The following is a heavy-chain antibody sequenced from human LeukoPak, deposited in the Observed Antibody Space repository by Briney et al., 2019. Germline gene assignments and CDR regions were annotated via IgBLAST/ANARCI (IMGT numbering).Heavy chain of an antibody. CDR3: AKYYYDSSDAFDI. V-gene: IGHV3-7*01. J-gene: IGHJ3*02. D-gene: IGHD3-22*01. CDR1: GFTFSSCW. CDR2: IKQDGSEK. Sequence: GGSLRLSCAASGFTFSSCWMSWVRQSPGKGLEGVANIKQDGSEKYYVDSVKGRFTISRDNAKNSLYLQMNSLRAEDTAVYYCAKYYYDSSDAFDIWGQGTMVTVSS.